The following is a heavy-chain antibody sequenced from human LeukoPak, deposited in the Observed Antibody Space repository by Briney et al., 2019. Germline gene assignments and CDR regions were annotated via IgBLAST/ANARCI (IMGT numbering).Heavy chain of an antibody. Sequence: SETLTLTCTVPGGSLSSYYWSWLRQPPGKGLEWMGYIYYIGSTNYNPSLTSRVIIYIDKSKNHHSLKLRSLTAADTAGYYCAGDQRVEQWPRYSYYYGMDVWGQGTTVTVSS. J-gene: IGHJ6*02. CDR3: AGDQRVEQWPRYSYYYGMDV. CDR1: GGSLSSYY. D-gene: IGHD6-19*01. V-gene: IGHV4-59*01. CDR2: IYYIGST.